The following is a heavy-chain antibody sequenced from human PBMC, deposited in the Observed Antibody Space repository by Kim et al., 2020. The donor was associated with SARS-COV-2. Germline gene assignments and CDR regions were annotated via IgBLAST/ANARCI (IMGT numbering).Heavy chain of an antibody. V-gene: IGHV3-33*01. CDR2: IWYDGSNK. CDR1: GFTFDSYG. J-gene: IGHJ4*02. D-gene: IGHD2-2*01. CDR3: ARGSSSSWSHYFDF. Sequence: GGSLRLSCAASGFTFDSYGIHWVRQAPGKGLQWVAVIWYDGSNKYYADSVKGRFTVSRDNSKNTLYLQMNSLRAEDTAVYYCARGSSSSWSHYFDFWGQGTLVIVSS.